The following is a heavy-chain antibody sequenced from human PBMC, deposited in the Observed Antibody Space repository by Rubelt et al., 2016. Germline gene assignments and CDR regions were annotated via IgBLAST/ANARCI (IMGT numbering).Heavy chain of an antibody. CDR2: IKQDGSEK. Sequence: EVQLVESGGGLVQPGGSLRVSCAASGFTLSSYWMSWVRQAPGKGLEWVANIKQDGSEKYYVDSVKGRFTISRDNAKNSLYLQMNSLRAEDTAVYYCARRRGSYHFDYWGQGTLVTVSS. CDR1: GFTLSSYW. V-gene: IGHV3-7*01. J-gene: IGHJ4*02. D-gene: IGHD1-26*01. CDR3: ARRRGSYHFDY.